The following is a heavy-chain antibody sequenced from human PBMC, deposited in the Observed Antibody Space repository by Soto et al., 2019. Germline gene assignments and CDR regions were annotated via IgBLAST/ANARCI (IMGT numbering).Heavy chain of an antibody. CDR1: GFTFSTYA. V-gene: IGHV3-30-3*01. D-gene: IGHD2-2*01. CDR3: ARVPCSSTSCYPRSVRHYYYGVDV. J-gene: IGHJ6*02. Sequence: GGSLRLSCVASGFTFSTYAIHWVRQAPGKGLDWVAVISNDGSKKYFVDSVKGRFTISRDNSNNTVYLQMNSLRAEDTALYYCARVPCSSTSCYPRSVRHYYYGVDVWGQGTTVTVSS. CDR2: ISNDGSKK.